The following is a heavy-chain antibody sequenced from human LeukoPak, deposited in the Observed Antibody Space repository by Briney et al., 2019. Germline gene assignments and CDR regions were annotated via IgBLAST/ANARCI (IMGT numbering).Heavy chain of an antibody. D-gene: IGHD1-7*01. V-gene: IGHV1-2*02. Sequence: VASVKVSCKASGYIFTDYYLHWVRQAPGRGLEWMAWINPKSGGTKYAQKFQGRVTMTRDTSISTAYMELSRLRSDDTAVYYCARDRTTEEGGHCDYWGQGTQVTVSS. CDR1: GYIFTDYY. CDR2: INPKSGGT. J-gene: IGHJ4*02. CDR3: ARDRTTEEGGHCDY.